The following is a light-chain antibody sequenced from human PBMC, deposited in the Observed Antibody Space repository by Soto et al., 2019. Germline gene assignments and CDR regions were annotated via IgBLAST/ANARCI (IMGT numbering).Light chain of an antibody. V-gene: IGLV1-51*01. CDR1: SSNIGKNS. J-gene: IGLJ2*01. CDR2: DDH. Sequence: QSVLTQPPSVSAAPGQRVSISCSGGSSNIGKNSVSWYQQLPATAPKLLIYDDHQRPSGIPDRFSASKSGTSATLDITGLQPADEADYYCATWDGSLNGVVFGGGTKLTVL. CDR3: ATWDGSLNGVV.